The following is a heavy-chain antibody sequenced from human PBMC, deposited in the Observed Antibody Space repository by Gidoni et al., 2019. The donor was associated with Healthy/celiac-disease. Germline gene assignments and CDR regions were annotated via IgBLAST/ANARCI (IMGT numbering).Heavy chain of an antibody. Sequence: QVPLQVSGPGLVQPSETLSLTCTVSGGSISSYYWSWLRQPAGQGLAWIGRIYTSGSTNYNPSSKRRVNMSVDTSKNKFSLKLSYVTAADTAVYYCARDRYSSSSQGRGWFDPWGQGTLVTVSS. D-gene: IGHD6-6*01. CDR1: GGSISSYY. CDR3: ARDRYSSSSQGRGWFDP. CDR2: IYTSGST. V-gene: IGHV4-4*07. J-gene: IGHJ5*02.